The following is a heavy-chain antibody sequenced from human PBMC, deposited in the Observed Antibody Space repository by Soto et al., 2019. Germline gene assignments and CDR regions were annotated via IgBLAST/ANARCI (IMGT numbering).Heavy chain of an antibody. Sequence: GGSLRLSCAASGFTFSSYGMHWVRQAPGKGLEWVAVIWYDGSNKYYADSVKGRFTISRDNSKNTLYLQMNSLRAEGTAVYYCARDGCSSTSCYVYYYYGMDVWGQGTTVTVSS. CDR1: GFTFSSYG. V-gene: IGHV3-33*01. J-gene: IGHJ6*02. CDR3: ARDGCSSTSCYVYYYYGMDV. CDR2: IWYDGSNK. D-gene: IGHD2-2*01.